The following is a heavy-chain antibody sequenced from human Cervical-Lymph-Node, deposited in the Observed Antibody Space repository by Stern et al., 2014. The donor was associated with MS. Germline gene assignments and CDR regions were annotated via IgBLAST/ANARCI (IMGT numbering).Heavy chain of an antibody. CDR3: ARDRAGVAVDY. CDR1: GFTFGSYG. CDR2: IWYDGSNK. V-gene: IGHV3-33*01. D-gene: IGHD6-19*01. Sequence: VQLVESGGGVVQPGRSLRLSCAASGFTFGSYGMHWVRQAPGKGLEWVAVIWYDGSNKYYADSVKGRFTISRDNSKNTLYLQMNSLRAEDTAVYYCARDRAGVAVDYWGQGTLVTVSS. J-gene: IGHJ4*02.